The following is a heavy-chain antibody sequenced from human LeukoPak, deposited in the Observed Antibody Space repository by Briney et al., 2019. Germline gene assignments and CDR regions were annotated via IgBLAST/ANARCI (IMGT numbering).Heavy chain of an antibody. Sequence: SETLSLTCTVSGGSISSSSYYWGWIRQPPGKGLEWIGSIYYTGSTYYKPSLKSRATISVDTSKNQFSLKLSSVTAADTAVYYCAADSSGYYYFDYWGQGTLVTVSS. D-gene: IGHD3-22*01. CDR3: AADSSGYYYFDY. CDR2: IYYTGST. CDR1: GGSISSSSYY. J-gene: IGHJ4*02. V-gene: IGHV4-39*01.